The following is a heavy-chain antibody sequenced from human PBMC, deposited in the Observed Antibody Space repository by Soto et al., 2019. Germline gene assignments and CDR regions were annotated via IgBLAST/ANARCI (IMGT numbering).Heavy chain of an antibody. Sequence: PSETLSLTCTFSGVSISSSSLHLGWILHPPGRGLDWVGSIFSSGGTYYNPSLKSRVTISVHTSNNQFPLKLSSVTAADTAVYYCARQYYYGSGRQIDYWGQGTLVTVSS. CDR3: ARQYYYGSGRQIDY. J-gene: IGHJ4*02. CDR1: GVSISSSSLH. V-gene: IGHV4-39*01. CDR2: IFSSGGT. D-gene: IGHD3-10*01.